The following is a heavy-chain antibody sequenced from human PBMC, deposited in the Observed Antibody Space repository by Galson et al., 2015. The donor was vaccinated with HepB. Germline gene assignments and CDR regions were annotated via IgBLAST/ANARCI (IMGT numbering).Heavy chain of an antibody. V-gene: IGHV3-9*01. CDR2: ISWNSGSI. Sequence: SLRLSCAASGFTFDDYAMHWVRQAPGKGLEWVSGISWNSGSIGYADSVKGRFTISRDNAKNSLYLQMNSLRAEDTALYYCAKGYLIAVAGSRGAFDIWGQGTMVTVSS. J-gene: IGHJ3*02. CDR1: GFTFDDYA. D-gene: IGHD6-19*01. CDR3: AKGYLIAVAGSRGAFDI.